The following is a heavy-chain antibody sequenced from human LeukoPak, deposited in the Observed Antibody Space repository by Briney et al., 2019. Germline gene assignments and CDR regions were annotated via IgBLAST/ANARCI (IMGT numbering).Heavy chain of an antibody. J-gene: IGHJ3*02. CDR2: IYTSGST. CDR3: ARDKSRTYGSADAFDI. V-gene: IGHV4-4*07. CDR1: GGSISSYY. Sequence: SETLSLTCTVSGGSISSYYWNWIRQPAGKGLEWIGRIYTSGSTNYNPSLKSRVTMSVDTSKNQFSLKLSSVTAADTAVYYCARDKSRTYGSADAFDIWGQGTMVTVSS. D-gene: IGHD3-10*01.